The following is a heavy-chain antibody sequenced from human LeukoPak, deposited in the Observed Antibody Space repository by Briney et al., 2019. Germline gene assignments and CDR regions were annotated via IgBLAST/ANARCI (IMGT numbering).Heavy chain of an antibody. D-gene: IGHD2-2*02. CDR3: ARGGRYCTTTNCYIGK. CDR2: ISGGGGST. CDR1: GFIFSNYA. J-gene: IGHJ4*02. Sequence: PGGSLRLSCAASGFIFSNYAMNWVRQAPGKGLECVSGISGGGGSTYYADSVKGRFTISRDNSENTLYLQMNSLRAEDTAIYHCARGGRYCTTTNCYIGKWGQGTLVTVSS. V-gene: IGHV3-23*01.